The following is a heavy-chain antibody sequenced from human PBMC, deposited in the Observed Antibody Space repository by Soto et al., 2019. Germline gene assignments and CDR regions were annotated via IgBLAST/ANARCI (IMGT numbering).Heavy chain of an antibody. CDR3: ARRGFNNWFDP. V-gene: IGHV4-61*01. CDR2: IYYSGST. CDR1: GGSVSSGSYY. Sequence: QVQLQESGPGLVKPSETLSLTCTVSGGSVSSGSYYWSWIRQPPGKGLEWIGYIYYSGSTNYNPSLKSRVTISVDTPKNQFSLKLSSVTAADTAVYYCARRGFNNWFDPWGQGTLVTVSS. J-gene: IGHJ5*02. D-gene: IGHD1-26*01.